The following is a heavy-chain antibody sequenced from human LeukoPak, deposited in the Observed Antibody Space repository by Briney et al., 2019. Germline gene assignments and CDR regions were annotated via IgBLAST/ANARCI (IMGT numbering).Heavy chain of an antibody. V-gene: IGHV4-34*01. CDR3: ARVVGSGKHNWFDP. J-gene: IGHJ5*02. D-gene: IGHD3-10*01. Sequence: SETLSLTCAVYGGSFSGYYRSWIRQPPGKGLEWIGEINHSGSTNYNPSLKSRVTISVDTSKNQFSPKLSSVTAADTAVYYCARVVGSGKHNWFDPWGQGTLVTVSS. CDR2: INHSGST. CDR1: GGSFSGYY.